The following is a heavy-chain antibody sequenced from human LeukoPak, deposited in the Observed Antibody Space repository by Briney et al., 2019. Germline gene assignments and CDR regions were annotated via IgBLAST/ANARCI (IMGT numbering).Heavy chain of an antibody. J-gene: IGHJ4*02. CDR1: GFTFSTSW. D-gene: IGHD2-2*01. CDR2: ISNVGNYK. V-gene: IGHV3-30*18. Sequence: RTGGSLRLSCAASGFTFSTSWMSWVRQAPGKGLEWVAVISNVGNYKYYTDSVKGRFTISRDNSENTVYLQMNSLRAEDTAVYYCAKEVRAYAGFDYWGQGTLVTVSS. CDR3: AKEVRAYAGFDY.